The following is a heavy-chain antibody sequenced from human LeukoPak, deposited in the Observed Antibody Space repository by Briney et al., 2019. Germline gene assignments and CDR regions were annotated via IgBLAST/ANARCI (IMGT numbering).Heavy chain of an antibody. CDR1: GFTFSSYA. V-gene: IGHV3-23*01. D-gene: IGHD3-9*01. Sequence: GGSLRLSCAASGFTFSSYAMSWVRQAPGKGLEWVSAISGSGGSTYYADSVKGRFTISRDNSKNTLYLQMNSLRAEDTAVYYCAKGHYDILTGYYSETGAIWDQNYYYYYYMDVWGKGTTVTISS. CDR2: ISGSGGST. CDR3: AKGHYDILTGYYSETGAIWDQNYYYYYYMDV. J-gene: IGHJ6*03.